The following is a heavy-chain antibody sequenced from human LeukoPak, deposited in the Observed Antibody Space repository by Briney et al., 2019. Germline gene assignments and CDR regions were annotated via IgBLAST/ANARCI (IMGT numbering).Heavy chain of an antibody. CDR1: GFSFNNYA. CDR3: AKGAYDYIEIAYFDS. CDR2: IIGSSGST. V-gene: IGHV3-23*01. J-gene: IGHJ4*02. D-gene: IGHD5-12*01. Sequence: AGGSLRLSCVASGFSFNNYAMNWVRQAPGKGLEWVSLIIGSSGSTFYADSVKGRFTISRDKSKNTLYLQMNSLRAEDTAVYYCAKGAYDYIEIAYFDSWGPGTLVIVSS.